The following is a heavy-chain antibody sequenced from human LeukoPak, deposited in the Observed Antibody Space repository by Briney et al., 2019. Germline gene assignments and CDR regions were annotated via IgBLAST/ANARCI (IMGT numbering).Heavy chain of an antibody. CDR3: ARGVPWGQYYFDY. Sequence: ASVKVSCKASGYTFTGYYMHWVRQAPGQGLEWMGWINPNSGGTNYAQKFQGWVSMTRDTSISTAYMELSRLRSDDTAVYYCARGVPWGQYYFDYWGQGTLVTVSS. CDR2: INPNSGGT. D-gene: IGHD7-27*01. J-gene: IGHJ4*02. V-gene: IGHV1-2*04. CDR1: GYTFTGYY.